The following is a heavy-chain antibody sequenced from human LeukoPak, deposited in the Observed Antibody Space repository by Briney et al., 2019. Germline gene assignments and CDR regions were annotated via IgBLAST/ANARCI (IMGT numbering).Heavy chain of an antibody. Sequence: SETLSLTCTVSGGSISSSSYYWGWIRQPPGKGLEWIGYIYYSGTTNYNPSLTSRVTISVDTSKNQFSLKLNSVTAADTAVYYCARSCSWYLTLSPWGQGTLVTVSS. D-gene: IGHD6-13*01. CDR1: GGSISSSSYY. J-gene: IGHJ5*02. V-gene: IGHV4-61*05. CDR3: ARSCSWYLTLSP. CDR2: IYYSGTT.